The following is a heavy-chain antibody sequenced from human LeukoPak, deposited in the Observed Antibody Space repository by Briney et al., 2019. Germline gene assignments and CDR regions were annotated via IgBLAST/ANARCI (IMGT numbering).Heavy chain of an antibody. V-gene: IGHV4-39*07. CDR2: IYYSGST. CDR3: ARDELPPYFDY. D-gene: IGHD1-26*01. Sequence: SETLSLTCAVAGGSISSYYWSWIRQPPGKGLEWIGSIYYSGSTYYNPSLKSRVTISIDTSKNQFSLKLSSVTAADTAVYYCARDELPPYFDYWGQGTLVTVSS. J-gene: IGHJ4*02. CDR1: GGSISSYY.